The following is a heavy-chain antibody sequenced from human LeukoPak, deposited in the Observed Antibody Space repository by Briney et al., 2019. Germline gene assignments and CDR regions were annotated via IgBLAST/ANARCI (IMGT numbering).Heavy chain of an antibody. CDR2: VFYTGST. D-gene: IGHD1-14*01. V-gene: IGHV4-39*01. Sequence: PSETLSLTCIVSGASIRNYNNYWGWIRQPPGKGLEWIGSVFYTGSTYYNPSLQSRITVSVDTSKNQFSLKLTSVTAADTAVYYCARGMNPHYFDYWGQGTLVTVSS. CDR1: GASIRNYNNY. J-gene: IGHJ4*02. CDR3: ARGMNPHYFDY.